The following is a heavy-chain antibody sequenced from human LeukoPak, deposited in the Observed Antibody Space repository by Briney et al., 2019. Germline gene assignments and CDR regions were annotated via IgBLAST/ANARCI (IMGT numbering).Heavy chain of an antibody. V-gene: IGHV5-51*01. CDR3: ARDSRYYDSSGYSKIDY. Sequence: GESLKISCQGSGNTFTNYWVAWVRQMPGKGLEWMGIIFPGDSDTRYSPSFQGQVTISADKSISTAYLHWSSLKAADTAVYYCARDSRYYDSSGYSKIDYWGQGTLVTVSS. CDR2: IFPGDSDT. J-gene: IGHJ4*02. D-gene: IGHD3-22*01. CDR1: GNTFTNYW.